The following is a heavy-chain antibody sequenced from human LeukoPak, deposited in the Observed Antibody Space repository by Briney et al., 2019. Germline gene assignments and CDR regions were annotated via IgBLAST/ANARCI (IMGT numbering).Heavy chain of an antibody. CDR2: IRSKTYGGTT. Sequence: GRSLRLSCTASGFTLGEYTMSWVRQAPGKGLEWVGLIRSKTYGGTTEYAAPVRGRFTISRDGSKSIAYLQMSSLKTEDTAVYFCTRVDTSMVQYYFDYWGQGTLVTVSS. J-gene: IGHJ4*02. D-gene: IGHD5-18*01. CDR3: TRVDTSMVQYYFDY. V-gene: IGHV3-49*04. CDR1: GFTLGEYT.